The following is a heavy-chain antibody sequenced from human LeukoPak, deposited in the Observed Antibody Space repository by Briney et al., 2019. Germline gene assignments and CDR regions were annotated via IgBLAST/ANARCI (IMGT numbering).Heavy chain of an antibody. V-gene: IGHV3-48*01. D-gene: IGHD4-17*01. CDR3: TRPSYGDAPYVDY. CDR1: GFTFSNYS. Sequence: GGSLRLSCAASGFTFSNYSMNWVRQAPGKWLEWVSYISSSSSTIYYAHSVKGRFTISRDDSKNTAYLQMNSLKTEDTAVYYCTRPSYGDAPYVDYWGQGTLVTVSS. CDR2: ISSSSSTI. J-gene: IGHJ4*02.